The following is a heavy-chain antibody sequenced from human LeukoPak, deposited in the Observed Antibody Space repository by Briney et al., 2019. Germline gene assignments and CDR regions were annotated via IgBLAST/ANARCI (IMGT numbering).Heavy chain of an antibody. D-gene: IGHD3-3*01. CDR3: TTTPTKYYDFWSAYNDY. Sequence: PGGSLRLSCTASGFTFGDYAMSWLRQASGKGLEWVGFIRSNSFGGTTEYAASVKGRFTISRDDSKNTLYLQMDSLKTEDTAVYYCTTTPTKYYDFWSAYNDYWGQGTLVTVSS. CDR2: IRSNSFGGTT. J-gene: IGHJ4*02. V-gene: IGHV3-49*03. CDR1: GFTFGDYA.